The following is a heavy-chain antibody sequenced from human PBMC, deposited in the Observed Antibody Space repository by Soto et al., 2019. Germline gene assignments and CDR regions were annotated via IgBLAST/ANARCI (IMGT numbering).Heavy chain of an antibody. CDR1: GFTFNNYA. Sequence: EVQLLESGGGLVQPGGSLRLSCGASGFTFNNYAMFWVRQGPGEGLEWVSGISGNGDNTYYADSVKGRFTISRDNFKNTLYLQMNSLRAEDTAVYYCAKGAAAGSFDYWGQGTLVTVSS. CDR2: ISGNGDNT. V-gene: IGHV3-23*01. CDR3: AKGAAAGSFDY. D-gene: IGHD6-25*01. J-gene: IGHJ4*02.